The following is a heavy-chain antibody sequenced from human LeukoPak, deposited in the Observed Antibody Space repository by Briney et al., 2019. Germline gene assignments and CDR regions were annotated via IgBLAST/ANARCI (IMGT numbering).Heavy chain of an antibody. CDR2: IGTAGDT. CDR1: GFTFSSYD. Sequence: GGSLRLSCAASGFTFSSYDMHWVRQPTGKGLEWVSAIGTAGDTYYSDSVKGRFTISREDAKNSLYLQMNNLRAGGTAVYFCARGHMLTGYYNFAWFDPWGQGTLVTVSS. CDR3: ARGHMLTGYYNFAWFDP. V-gene: IGHV3-13*01. J-gene: IGHJ5*02. D-gene: IGHD3-9*01.